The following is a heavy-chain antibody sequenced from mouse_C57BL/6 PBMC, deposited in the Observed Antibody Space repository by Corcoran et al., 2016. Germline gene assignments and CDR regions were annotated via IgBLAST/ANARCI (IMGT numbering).Heavy chain of an antibody. CDR2: INTYSGVP. V-gene: IGHV9-3*01. CDR3: ARRETAQAPWFAY. Sequence: QIQLVQSGPELKKPGETVKISCKASGYTFTTYGMSWVKQAPGKGLKWMGWINTYSGVPTYADDFKGRFAFSLETSASTAYLQINNLKNEDTATYCCARRETAQAPWFAYWGQGTLVTVSA. J-gene: IGHJ3*01. D-gene: IGHD3-2*02. CDR1: GYTFTTYG.